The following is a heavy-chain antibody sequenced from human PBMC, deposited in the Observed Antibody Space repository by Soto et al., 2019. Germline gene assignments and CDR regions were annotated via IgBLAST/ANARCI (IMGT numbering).Heavy chain of an antibody. D-gene: IGHD3-9*01. CDR2: IYYSGST. CDR1: GGSISSYY. J-gene: IGHJ5*02. V-gene: IGHV4-59*01. CDR3: ERDRLAKWFDP. Sequence: SETLSLTCTVSGGSISSYYWNWIRQPPGKGLEWIGYIYYSGSTKYNPSLKSRVTISVDTSKDQFSLKLSSVTAADTAVYYCERDRLAKWFDPWGQGTLVTVSS.